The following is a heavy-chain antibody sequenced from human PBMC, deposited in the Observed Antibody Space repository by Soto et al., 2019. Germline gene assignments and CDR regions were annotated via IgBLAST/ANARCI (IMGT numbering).Heavy chain of an antibody. CDR3: ARSIVVVTAADY. Sequence: ASVKVSCKASGYTFTSYAMHWVRQAPGQRLEWMGWINAGNDNTKYSQKFQGRVTITRDTSAGTAYMELSSLRSEDTAVYYCARSIVVVTAADYWGQGTLVTVSS. CDR1: GYTFTSYA. V-gene: IGHV1-3*01. J-gene: IGHJ4*02. CDR2: INAGNDNT. D-gene: IGHD2-21*02.